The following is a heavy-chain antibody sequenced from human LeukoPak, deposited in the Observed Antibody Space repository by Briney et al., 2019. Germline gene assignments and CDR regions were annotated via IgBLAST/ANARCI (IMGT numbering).Heavy chain of an antibody. CDR2: MSYDGSNK. CDR3: ARDRALAVSLSD. J-gene: IGHJ4*02. D-gene: IGHD2-15*01. V-gene: IGHV3-30*13. Sequence: GGSLRLSCVASGFTFSNLGMHWVRQAPDKGLEWVAGMSYDGSNKYYGDSVKGRFTISRDNSNNGLFLQLTSLRVEDTAVYFCARDRALAVSLSDWGQGTLVTVS. CDR1: GFTFSNLG.